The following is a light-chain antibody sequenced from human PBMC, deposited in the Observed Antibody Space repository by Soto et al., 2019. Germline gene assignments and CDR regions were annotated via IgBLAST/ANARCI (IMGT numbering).Light chain of an antibody. V-gene: IGLV2-23*01. CDR2: EGS. CDR1: SSDVGSYNL. Sequence: QSALTQPASVSGSPGQSITISCTGTSSDVGSYNLVSWYQQHPGKAPKLMIYEGSKRPSGVSNRFSGSKSGNTASLTISGLQSEGKADYYCCTYAGSSYVFGTGTKVTVL. CDR3: CTYAGSSYV. J-gene: IGLJ1*01.